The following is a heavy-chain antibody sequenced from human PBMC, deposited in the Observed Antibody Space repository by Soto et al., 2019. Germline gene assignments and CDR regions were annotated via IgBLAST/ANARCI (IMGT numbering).Heavy chain of an antibody. V-gene: IGHV3-7*01. CDR3: AREMYAMYYYYYYYMDV. CDR2: IKQDGSEK. D-gene: IGHD2-8*01. CDR1: GFTFSSYW. Sequence: GGSLRLSCAASGFTFSSYWMSWVRQAPGKGLEWVANIKQDGSEKYYVDSVKGRFTISRDNAKNSLYLQMSSLRAEDTAVYYCAREMYAMYYYYYYYMDVWGKGTTVTVSS. J-gene: IGHJ6*03.